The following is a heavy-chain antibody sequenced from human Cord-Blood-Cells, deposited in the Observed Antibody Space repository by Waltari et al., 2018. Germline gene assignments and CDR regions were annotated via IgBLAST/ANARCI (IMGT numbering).Heavy chain of an antibody. Sequence: EVQLLESGGGLVQPGWSLRLSCAASGFTFSSYAMSWVRRAPGKGLEGVSAISGSVGRTYYAESVKGRFTISRDNSKNTLYLQRNSLRAEDTAVYYCAKDGRIVGATMDYWGQGTLVTVSS. CDR3: AKDGRIVGATMDY. CDR2: ISGSVGRT. V-gene: IGHV3-23*01. CDR1: GFTFSSYA. D-gene: IGHD1-26*01. J-gene: IGHJ4*02.